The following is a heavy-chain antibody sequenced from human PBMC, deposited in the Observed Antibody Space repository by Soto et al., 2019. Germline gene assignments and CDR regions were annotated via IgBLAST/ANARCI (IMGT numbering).Heavy chain of an antibody. D-gene: IGHD6-13*01. Sequence: QVQLVQSGAEVKKPGSSVKVSCKASGGTFSSYAISWVRQAPGQGLEWMGGIIPIFGTANYAQKFQGRVTITADESTSPAYMELSSLRSEDTAVYYCARSDGIAAATAYNWFDPWGQGTLVTVSS. CDR2: IIPIFGTA. CDR1: GGTFSSYA. V-gene: IGHV1-69*12. CDR3: ARSDGIAAATAYNWFDP. J-gene: IGHJ5*02.